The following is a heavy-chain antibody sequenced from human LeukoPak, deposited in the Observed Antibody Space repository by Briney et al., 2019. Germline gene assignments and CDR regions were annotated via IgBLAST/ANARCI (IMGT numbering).Heavy chain of an antibody. CDR2: IYSGGST. Sequence: GGSLRLSFAASGFTVSSNYMSWVRQAPGKGLEWDSGIYSGGSTYYADSVEGRFTISRDNSKNTLYLQMNSLRAEDTAVYYCARDLGAGYYDSNAFDIWGQGTMVTVSS. CDR3: ARDLGAGYYDSNAFDI. D-gene: IGHD3-22*01. CDR1: GFTVSSNY. J-gene: IGHJ3*02. V-gene: IGHV3-53*01.